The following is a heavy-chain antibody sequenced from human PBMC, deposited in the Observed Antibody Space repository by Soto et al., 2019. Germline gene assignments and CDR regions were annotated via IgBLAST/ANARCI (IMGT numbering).Heavy chain of an antibody. V-gene: IGHV1-18*01. D-gene: IGHD5-18*01. CDR1: GYPFTSSG. Sequence: GGSVKVYFKASGYPFTSSGISLGRQAPGQGLEWMGWISAYNSNTNYAQKLQGRVTMTTDTSTSTAYMELRSLTSDDTAMYYCARDLGYSFGPHDYWGQGTLVTVYS. CDR3: ARDLGYSFGPHDY. CDR2: ISAYNSNT. J-gene: IGHJ4*02.